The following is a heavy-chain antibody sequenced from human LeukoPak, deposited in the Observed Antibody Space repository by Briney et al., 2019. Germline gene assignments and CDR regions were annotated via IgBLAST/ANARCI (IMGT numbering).Heavy chain of an antibody. CDR1: GGTFSSCA. CDR3: ARARGNYGDYGDYAY. V-gene: IGHV1-69*05. Sequence: SVKVSCKASGGTFSSCAISWVRQAPGQGLEWMGRIIPIFGTANYAQKFQGRVTITTDESTSTAYMELSSLRSEDTAVYYCARARGNYGDYGDYAYWGQGTLVTVSS. J-gene: IGHJ4*02. D-gene: IGHD4-17*01. CDR2: IIPIFGTA.